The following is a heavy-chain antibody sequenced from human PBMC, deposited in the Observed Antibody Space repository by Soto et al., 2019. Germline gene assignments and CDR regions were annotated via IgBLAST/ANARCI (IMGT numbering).Heavy chain of an antibody. V-gene: IGHV1-69*13. CDR3: ARGHTCGRPLVRAEGCFDY. CDR2: IIPIFGTA. Sequence: GASVKVSCKASGGTFSSYAISWVRQAPGQGLEWMGGIIPIFGTANYAQKFQGRVTITADESTSTAYMELSSLRSEDTAVYYCARGHTCGRPLVRAEGCFDYWGQGTLVTVSS. J-gene: IGHJ4*02. CDR1: GGTFSSYA. D-gene: IGHD3-10*01.